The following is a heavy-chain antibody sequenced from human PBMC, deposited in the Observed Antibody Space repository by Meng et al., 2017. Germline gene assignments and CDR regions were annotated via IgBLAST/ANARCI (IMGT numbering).Heavy chain of an antibody. CDR1: GGTFSSYD. V-gene: IGHV1-69*06. J-gene: IGHJ3*02. CDR3: ARDWSNYYDSSSYEDAFDI. CDR2: IIPIVGTA. Sequence: SVKVSCKASGGTFSSYDISWVRQAPGQGLEWMGGIIPIVGTANYAQKFQGRVTITADKSTSTAYMELSSLRSEDTAVYYCARDWSNYYDSSSYEDAFDIWGQGTMVTVSS. D-gene: IGHD3-22*01.